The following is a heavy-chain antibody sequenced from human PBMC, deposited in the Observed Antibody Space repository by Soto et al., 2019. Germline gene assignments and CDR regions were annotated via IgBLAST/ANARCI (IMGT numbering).Heavy chain of an antibody. CDR2: ISYDGSNK. J-gene: IGHJ4*02. D-gene: IGHD3-22*01. CDR1: GFTFSSYG. CDR3: ARDGTVYDSSGYYPNYFDY. Sequence: GGSLRLSCAASGFTFSSYGMHWVRQAPGKGLEWVAVISYDGSNKYYADSVKGRFTISRDNSKNTLYLQMNSLRAEDTAVYYCARDGTVYDSSGYYPNYFDYWGQGTLVTVSS. V-gene: IGHV3-30*03.